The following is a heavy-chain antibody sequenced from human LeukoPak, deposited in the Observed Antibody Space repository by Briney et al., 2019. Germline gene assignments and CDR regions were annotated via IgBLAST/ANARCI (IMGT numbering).Heavy chain of an antibody. CDR3: AREIRGYSSSWSFDY. CDR1: GFTFSSYA. V-gene: IGHV3-30-3*01. J-gene: IGHJ4*02. D-gene: IGHD6-13*01. Sequence: GGSLRLSCAASGFTFSSYAMHWVRQAPGKGLEWVAVISYDGSNKYYADSVKGRFTISRDNAKNSLYLQMNSLRAEDTAVYYCAREIRGYSSSWSFDYWGQGTLVTVSS. CDR2: ISYDGSNK.